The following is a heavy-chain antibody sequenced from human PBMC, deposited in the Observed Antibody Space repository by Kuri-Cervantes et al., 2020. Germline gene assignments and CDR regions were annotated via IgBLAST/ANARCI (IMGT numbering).Heavy chain of an antibody. CDR2: ISWNGGSI. CDR3: ARGGGWYSPDY. Sequence: GGSLRLSCAASGFTFDDYAMHWVRQAPGKGLEWVSGISWNGGSIGYADSVKGRFTISRDNAKNSLYLQMNSLRAEDTALYYCARGGGWYSPDYWGQGTLVTVSS. D-gene: IGHD6-19*01. J-gene: IGHJ4*02. V-gene: IGHV3-9*01. CDR1: GFTFDDYA.